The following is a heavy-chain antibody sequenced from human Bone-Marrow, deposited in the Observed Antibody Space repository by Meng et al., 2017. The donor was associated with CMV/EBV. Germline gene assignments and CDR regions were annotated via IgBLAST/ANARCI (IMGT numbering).Heavy chain of an antibody. V-gene: IGHV3-30*04. J-gene: IGHJ5*02. CDR3: ARDRSSLDFWSGFLGWLDP. Sequence: GGSLRLSCAASGFTFNNYAMHWVRQAPGKGLEWVAIISLDGINKYIADSVKGRFTISRDNSKKILYLQMNSLRADDTAVYYCARDRSSLDFWSGFLGWLDPWGQGTRVTGSS. CDR1: GFTFNNYA. CDR2: ISLDGINK. D-gene: IGHD3-3*01.